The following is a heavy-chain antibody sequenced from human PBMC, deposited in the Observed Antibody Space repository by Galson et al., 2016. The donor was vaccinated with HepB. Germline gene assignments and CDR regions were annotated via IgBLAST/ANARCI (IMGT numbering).Heavy chain of an antibody. Sequence: SVKVSCKASGFTFTAYGISWVRQAPGQGLEWMGWINAYNGNTNYAQSFPGRVTMTTDTSTGTAYMELWNLRSDDTALYYCARVLGGYDFYPWGQGTLVTVSS. D-gene: IGHD5-12*01. CDR2: INAYNGNT. CDR3: ARVLGGYDFYP. CDR1: GFTFTAYG. V-gene: IGHV1-18*01. J-gene: IGHJ5*02.